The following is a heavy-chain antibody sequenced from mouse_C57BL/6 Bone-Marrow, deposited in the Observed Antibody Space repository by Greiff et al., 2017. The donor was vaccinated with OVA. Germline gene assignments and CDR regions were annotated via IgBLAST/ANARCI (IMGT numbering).Heavy chain of an antibody. D-gene: IGHD1-1*01. CDR3: AREGDYYGSSLDYFDY. CDR1: GYTFTSYW. J-gene: IGHJ2*01. V-gene: IGHV1-50*01. Sequence: QVQLKQPGAELVKPGASVKLSCKASGYTFTSYWMQWVKQRPGQGLEWIGEIDPSDSYTNYNQKFKGKATLTVDTSSSTAYMQLSSLTSEDSAVYYCAREGDYYGSSLDYFDYWGQGTTLTVSS. CDR2: IDPSDSYT.